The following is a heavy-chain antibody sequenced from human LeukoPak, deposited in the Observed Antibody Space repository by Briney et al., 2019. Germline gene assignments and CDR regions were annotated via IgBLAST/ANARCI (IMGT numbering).Heavy chain of an antibody. V-gene: IGHV4-59*01. J-gene: IGHJ4*02. CDR1: GGSLSNYY. D-gene: IGHD4-23*01. Sequence: SETLTLTCSVSGGSLSNYYWNWIRQPPGKGLEWIGQIYYSGGTKYNPSLQSRVTISVDTSKTQFSLKLSSVTAADTAVYYCARDPEFDGGHGFDHWGQGTLVTVSS. CDR2: IYYSGGT. CDR3: ARDPEFDGGHGFDH.